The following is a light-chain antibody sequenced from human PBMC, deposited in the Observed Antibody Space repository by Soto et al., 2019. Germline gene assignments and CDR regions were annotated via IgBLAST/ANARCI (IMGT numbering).Light chain of an antibody. CDR3: QQYGSSPKS. J-gene: IGKJ2*01. V-gene: IGKV3-20*01. Sequence: EIVLTQSPGTLSLSPGERATLSCRASQRVASNYLAWYQQKPGQAPRLLIYGASSRAAGIPDRFSGSGSGTDFTLTISRLDPEDFAVYYCQQYGSSPKSFGQGTKVDIK. CDR1: QRVASNY. CDR2: GAS.